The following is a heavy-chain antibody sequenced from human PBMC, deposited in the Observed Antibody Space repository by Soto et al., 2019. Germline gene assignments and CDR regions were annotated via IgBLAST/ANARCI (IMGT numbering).Heavy chain of an antibody. J-gene: IGHJ4*02. V-gene: IGHV3-30*02. Sequence: GGSLRLSCSASGFIFSSNGMHWVRQAPGKGLEWVAFIGYDGTTIDYADSVKGRFTVSRDNAGDTLYLQMNTLRGEDTALYYCARDKGLRYFGWAFDSWGQGTLVTVSS. CDR1: GFIFSSNG. CDR3: ARDKGLRYFGWAFDS. CDR2: IGYDGTTI. D-gene: IGHD3-9*01.